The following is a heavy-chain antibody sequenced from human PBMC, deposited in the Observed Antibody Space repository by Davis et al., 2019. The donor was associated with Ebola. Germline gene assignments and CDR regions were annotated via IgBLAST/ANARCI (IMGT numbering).Heavy chain of an antibody. CDR1: GGSISSYY. CDR2: IYYSGST. CDR3: ARETIEYSSSSTNWFDP. V-gene: IGHV4-59*01. Sequence: MPSETLSLTCTVSGGSISSYYWSWIRQPPGKGLEWIGYIYYSGSTNYNPSLKSRVTMSLDTSKNQFSLKLSSVTAADTAVYYCARETIEYSSSSTNWFDPWGQGTLVTVSS. D-gene: IGHD6-6*01. J-gene: IGHJ5*02.